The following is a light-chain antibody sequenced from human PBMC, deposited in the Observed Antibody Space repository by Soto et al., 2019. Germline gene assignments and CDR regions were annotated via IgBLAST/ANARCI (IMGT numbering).Light chain of an antibody. CDR3: QQYNNWPFS. CDR1: QSVNSSY. V-gene: IGKV3-15*01. Sequence: EMVMTQSPAILSVSPGESATLSCRASQSVNSSYLAWYQQHPGQPPRLLIYGISTRATGIPARFSGTGSETDFTLTISGLQSEDSAVYFCQQYNNWPFSFGQGTRLEIK. CDR2: GIS. J-gene: IGKJ5*01.